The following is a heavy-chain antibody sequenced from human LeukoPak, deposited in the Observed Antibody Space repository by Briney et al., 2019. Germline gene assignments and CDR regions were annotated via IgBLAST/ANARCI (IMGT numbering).Heavy chain of an antibody. V-gene: IGHV1-69*04. CDR2: IIPILGIV. D-gene: IGHD5-18*01. CDR3: ARASSKGYSYGYKGRDWFDP. Sequence: GASVKVSCKASGGTFSSYAISWVRQAPGQGLEWMGRIIPILGIVNYAQKFQGRVTITADKSTSTAYMELSSLRSEDTAVYYCARASSKGYSYGYKGRDWFDPWGQGTLVTVSS. J-gene: IGHJ5*02. CDR1: GGTFSSYA.